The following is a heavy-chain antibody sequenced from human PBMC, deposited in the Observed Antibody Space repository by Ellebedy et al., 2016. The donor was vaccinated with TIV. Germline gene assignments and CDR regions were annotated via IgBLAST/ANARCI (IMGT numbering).Heavy chain of an antibody. J-gene: IGHJ3*02. CDR1: GGSISSGDYY. V-gene: IGHV4-30-4*01. Sequence: LRLSXTVSGGSISSGDYYWSWIRQPPGKGLEWIGYIYYSGSTYYNPSLKSRVTISVDTSKNQFSLKLSSVTAADTAVYYCARPLYSGSYDAFDIWGQGTMVTVSS. D-gene: IGHD1-26*01. CDR3: ARPLYSGSYDAFDI. CDR2: IYYSGST.